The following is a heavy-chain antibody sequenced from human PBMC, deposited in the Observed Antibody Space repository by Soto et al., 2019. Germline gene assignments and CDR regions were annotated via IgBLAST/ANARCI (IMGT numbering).Heavy chain of an antibody. CDR3: AKELSYYYDSSGYYRAHRPYYGMDV. CDR2: ISYDGSNK. D-gene: IGHD3-22*01. Sequence: GSLRLSCAASGFTFSSYGMHWVRQAPGKGLEWVAVISYDGSNKYYADSVKGRFTISRDNSKNTLYLQMNSLRAEDTAVYYCAKELSYYYDSSGYYRAHRPYYGMDVWGQGTTVTVSS. V-gene: IGHV3-30*18. J-gene: IGHJ6*02. CDR1: GFTFSSYG.